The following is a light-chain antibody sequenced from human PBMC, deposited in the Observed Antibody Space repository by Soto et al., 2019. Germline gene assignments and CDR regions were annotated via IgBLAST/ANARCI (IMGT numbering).Light chain of an antibody. CDR3: QSYDSSLSVNYV. Sequence: QSALTQPPSVSGAPGQRVTISCTGSSSNIGAGYDVHWYQQLPGTAPKLLIYGNSNRPSGVPDRFSGSKSGTSASLAITGLQAEDEADYYCQSYDSSLSVNYVFRTGTKVTVL. V-gene: IGLV1-40*01. CDR1: SSNIGAGYD. J-gene: IGLJ1*01. CDR2: GNS.